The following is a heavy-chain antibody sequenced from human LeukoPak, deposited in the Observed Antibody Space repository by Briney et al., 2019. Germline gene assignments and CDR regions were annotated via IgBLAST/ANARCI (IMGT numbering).Heavy chain of an antibody. CDR3: ARMNYVSSGWGAPFDD. CDR2: ISPSSTRI. V-gene: IGHV3-11*04. D-gene: IGHD1-7*01. Sequence: LSLTCTVSGGSISSGDYYWSWIRQPPGKGLEWVSYISPSSTRIDYAASVRGRFTISRDNAKSSLYLQVNSLRAEDTAVYYCARMNYVSSGWGAPFDDWGQGTLVTVSS. J-gene: IGHJ4*02. CDR1: GGSISSGDYY.